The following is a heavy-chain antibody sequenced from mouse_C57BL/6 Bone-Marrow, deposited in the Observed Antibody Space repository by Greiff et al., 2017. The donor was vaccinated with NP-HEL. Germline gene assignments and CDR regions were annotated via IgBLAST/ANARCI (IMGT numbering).Heavy chain of an antibody. Sequence: EVMLVESGPGLANPSQTLSLTCSVTGYSITSDYWNWIRKFPGNKLEYMGYISYSGSTYYNPSLKSRISITRDTSKNQYYLQLNSVTTEDTATYYCARSPLWLRRNYYAMDYWGQGTSVTVSS. CDR1: GYSITSDY. CDR2: ISYSGST. J-gene: IGHJ4*01. D-gene: IGHD2-2*01. CDR3: ARSPLWLRRNYYAMDY. V-gene: IGHV3-8*01.